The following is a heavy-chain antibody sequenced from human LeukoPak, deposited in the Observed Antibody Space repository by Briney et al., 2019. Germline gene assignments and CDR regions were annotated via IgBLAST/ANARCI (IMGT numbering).Heavy chain of an antibody. V-gene: IGHV3-30-3*01. CDR2: MSYDGSNK. Sequence: GGSLRLSCAASGFTFSSYAMHWVRQAPGKGLEWVAVMSYDGSNKYYADSVKDRFTISRDNSKNTLYLQMNSLRAEDTAVYYCARDWSIAARRGRQYYSDYWGQGTLVTVSS. CDR3: ARDWSIAARRGRQYYSDY. CDR1: GFTFSSYA. D-gene: IGHD6-6*01. J-gene: IGHJ4*02.